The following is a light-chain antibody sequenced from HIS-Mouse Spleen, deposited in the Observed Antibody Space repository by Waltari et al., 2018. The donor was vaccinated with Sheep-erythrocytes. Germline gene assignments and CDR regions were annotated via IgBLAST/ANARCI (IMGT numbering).Light chain of an antibody. V-gene: IGLV1-40*01. J-gene: IGLJ2*01. CDR3: QSYDSSLSGSV. Sequence: QSVLTQPPSVSGAPGQRVTISCTGSSSNIGAGYDVHWYQQLPGTAPKLLIYGTSTRPPGVPDRFSGSTSGTPASLAITGLQAEDEADYYCQSYDSSLSGSVFGGGTKLTVL. CDR2: GTS. CDR1: SSNIGAGYD.